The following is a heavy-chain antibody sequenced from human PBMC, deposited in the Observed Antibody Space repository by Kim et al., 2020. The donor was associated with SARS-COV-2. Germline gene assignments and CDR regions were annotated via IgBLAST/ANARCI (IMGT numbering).Heavy chain of an antibody. CDR1: GFTFSSYA. CDR2: ISYDGSNK. D-gene: IGHD4-17*01. Sequence: GGSLRLSCAASGFTFSSYAMHWVRQAPGKGLEWVAVISYDGSNKYYADSVKGRFTISRDNSKNTLYLQMNSLRAEDTAVYYCARGIPFVIFTVTTSHDAFDIWGQGTMVTVSS. V-gene: IGHV3-30*04. CDR3: ARGIPFVIFTVTTSHDAFDI. J-gene: IGHJ3*02.